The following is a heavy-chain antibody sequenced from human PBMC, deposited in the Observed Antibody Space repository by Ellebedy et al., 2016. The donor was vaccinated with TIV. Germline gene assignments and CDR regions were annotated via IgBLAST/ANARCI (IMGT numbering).Heavy chain of an antibody. CDR2: IKSKTDGGTT. Sequence: GGSLRLXXAASGFTFSNAWMNWVRQAPGKGLEWAGRIKSKTDGGTTDYAAPVKGRFTISRDDSKNTLYLQMNSLKTEDTAVYYCTTTAFWSWGQGTLVTVSS. D-gene: IGHD3-3*01. CDR1: GFTFSNAW. V-gene: IGHV3-15*07. CDR3: TTTAFWS. J-gene: IGHJ4*02.